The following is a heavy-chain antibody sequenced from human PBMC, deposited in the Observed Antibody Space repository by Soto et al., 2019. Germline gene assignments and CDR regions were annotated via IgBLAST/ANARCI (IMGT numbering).Heavy chain of an antibody. CDR3: ARVPGAADGISYYYMDV. CDR1: GYTFTSYY. V-gene: IGHV1-46*03. D-gene: IGHD6-13*01. J-gene: IGHJ6*03. Sequence: QVQLVQSGAEVKKPGASVKVSCKASGYTFTSYYMHWVRQAPGQGLEWLGIINPSGGSTSYAQKFPGRVTMTRDTSTSTVYMELSSLRSEDTAVYYCARVPGAADGISYYYMDVWGKGTTVTVSS. CDR2: INPSGGST.